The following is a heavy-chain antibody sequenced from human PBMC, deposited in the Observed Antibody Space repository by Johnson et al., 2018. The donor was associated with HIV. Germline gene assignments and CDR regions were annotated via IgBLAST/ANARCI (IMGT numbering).Heavy chain of an antibody. V-gene: IGHV3-30*04. D-gene: IGHD3-3*01. CDR2: ISYAGSNK. CDR1: GFTFSSYA. Sequence: QVQLVESGVGVVQPGRSLRLSCAASGFTFSSYAMHWVRQAPGKGLEWVAVISYAGSNKYYANSVKGRFTISSDNSKHTLYLQMNSLRPEDTAVYYCARPMGTYYNFWSGSNAFDIWGQGTMVTVSS. J-gene: IGHJ3*02. CDR3: ARPMGTYYNFWSGSNAFDI.